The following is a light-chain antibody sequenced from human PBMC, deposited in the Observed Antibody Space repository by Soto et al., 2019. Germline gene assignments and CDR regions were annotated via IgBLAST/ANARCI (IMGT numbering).Light chain of an antibody. J-gene: IGLJ2*01. CDR2: LNSDGSH. V-gene: IGLV4-69*01. CDR3: QTWGTGIPQVV. CDR1: SGHSSYA. Sequence: QPVLTQSPSASASLGASVKLTCTLSSGHSSYAIAWHQQQPEKGPRYLMKLNSDGSHSKGDGIPDRFSGSSSGAERYLTISSLQSEDEADYYCQTWGTGIPQVVFGGGTQLTVL.